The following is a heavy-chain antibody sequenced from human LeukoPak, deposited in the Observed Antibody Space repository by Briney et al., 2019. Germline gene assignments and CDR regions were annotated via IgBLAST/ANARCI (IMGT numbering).Heavy chain of an antibody. CDR3: AKDPTVAHPANNY. J-gene: IGHJ4*02. CDR2: ISGSGGST. Sequence: PGGSLRLSCAASGFTFSSYAMSWVRQAPGKGLEWVSAISGSGGSTYYADSVTGRFTISRDNSTNTLYLQMNSLTAQAPAVLYSAKDPTVAHPANNYWGEGTLVTVSS. CDR1: GFTFSSYA. V-gene: IGHV3-23*01. D-gene: IGHD4-23*01.